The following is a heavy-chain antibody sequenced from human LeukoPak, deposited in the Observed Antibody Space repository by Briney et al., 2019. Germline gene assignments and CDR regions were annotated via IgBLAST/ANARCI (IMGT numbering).Heavy chain of an antibody. J-gene: IGHJ4*02. D-gene: IGHD1/OR15-1a*01. CDR1: GGPISGYR. CDR2: IYYSGTSETT. CDR3: ARWNSGGDY. Sequence: SETLSLTCSVSGGPISGYRWSWIRQPPGKGLEWIGYIYYSGTSETTNYNPSLKSRVTISVHTSKNQFSLDLSSVTAADTAVYYCARWNSGGDYWGQGTLVTVSS. V-gene: IGHV4-59*01.